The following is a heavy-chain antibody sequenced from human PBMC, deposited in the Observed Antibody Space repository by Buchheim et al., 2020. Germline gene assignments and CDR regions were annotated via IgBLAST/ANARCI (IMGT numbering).Heavy chain of an antibody. D-gene: IGHD2-15*01. Sequence: EVQLLESGGGLVQPGGSLRLSCAASGFTFSSYAMSWVRQAPGNGLEWVSAISGSGGSTYYADSVKGRFTIARANSKNTLYLQMNSLRAEDTAVYYCVRYCSGGSCYRFGYYYGMDVWGQGTT. CDR3: VRYCSGGSCYRFGYYYGMDV. V-gene: IGHV3-23*01. CDR1: GFTFSSYA. J-gene: IGHJ6*02. CDR2: ISGSGGST.